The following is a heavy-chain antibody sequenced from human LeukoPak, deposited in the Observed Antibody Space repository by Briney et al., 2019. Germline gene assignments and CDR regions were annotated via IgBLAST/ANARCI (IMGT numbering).Heavy chain of an antibody. Sequence: GGSLRLSCAASGLTFSNSWMSWVRQAPGKGLEWVATTKPDGSERYHVDSVKGRFTISRDNAKNLLYLQMSSLRAEDTAVYYCARGSTWGGDYWGQGTLVTVSS. D-gene: IGHD3-16*01. V-gene: IGHV3-7*05. J-gene: IGHJ4*02. CDR1: GLTFSNSW. CDR3: ARGSTWGGDY. CDR2: TKPDGSER.